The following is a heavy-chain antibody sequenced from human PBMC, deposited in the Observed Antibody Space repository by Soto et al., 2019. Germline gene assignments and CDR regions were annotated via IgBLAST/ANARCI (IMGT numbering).Heavy chain of an antibody. CDR2: IIPIFGTA. CDR3: ARPSRSAWGEFSLGWYYYGMDV. J-gene: IGHJ6*02. V-gene: IGHV1-69*01. CDR1: GGTFSSYA. Sequence: QVQLVQSGAEVKKPGSSVKVSCKASGGTFSSYAISWVRQAPGQGLEWMGGIIPIFGTANYAQKFQGRVTITADESTSTAYMELSSLRSEDTAVYYCARPSRSAWGEFSLGWYYYGMDVWGQGTTVTVSS. D-gene: IGHD3-16*02.